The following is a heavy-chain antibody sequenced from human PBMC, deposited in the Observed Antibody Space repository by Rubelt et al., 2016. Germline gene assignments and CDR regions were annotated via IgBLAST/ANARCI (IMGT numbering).Heavy chain of an antibody. D-gene: IGHD1-26*01. V-gene: IGHV1-46*01. CDR3: ARGIVGATIYFDY. CDR1: GYTFTNYG. J-gene: IGHJ4*02. CDR2: INPSGGST. Sequence: QVQLVQSGAEVKEPGASVKVSCKASGYTFTNYGIHWVRQAPGQGLEWMGIINPSGGSTSYAQKFQGRVTMTRDTSTSTVYMELSSLRSEDTAVYYCARGIVGATIYFDYWGQGTLVTVSS.